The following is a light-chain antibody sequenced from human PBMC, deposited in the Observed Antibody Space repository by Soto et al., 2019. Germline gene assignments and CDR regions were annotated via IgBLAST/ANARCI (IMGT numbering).Light chain of an antibody. J-gene: IGKJ2*01. Sequence: EIVLTQSPDTLSLSPGERATLSCRASQSVRDSFMAWYQQKPGQSPRLLIYAAISRATGIPERFSGSGSETDFTLTIYRLEPEDFAVYYCQQYGRSPYTVGQGTKLEIK. CDR2: AAI. CDR3: QQYGRSPYT. V-gene: IGKV3-20*01. CDR1: QSVRDSF.